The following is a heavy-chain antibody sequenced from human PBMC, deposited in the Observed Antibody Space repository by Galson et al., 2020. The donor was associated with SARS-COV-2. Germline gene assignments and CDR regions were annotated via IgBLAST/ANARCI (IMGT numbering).Heavy chain of an antibody. D-gene: IGHD4-17*01. CDR3: AKVPSYDYGDYGSRNWYFDL. Sequence: SLKISCAASGFTFDDYAMHWVRQAPGKGLEWVSGISWNSGSIGYADSVKGRFTISRDNAKNSLYLQMNSLRAEDTALYYCAKVPSYDYGDYGSRNWYFDLWGRGTLVTVSS. CDR2: ISWNSGSI. CDR1: GFTFDDYA. V-gene: IGHV3-9*01. J-gene: IGHJ2*01.